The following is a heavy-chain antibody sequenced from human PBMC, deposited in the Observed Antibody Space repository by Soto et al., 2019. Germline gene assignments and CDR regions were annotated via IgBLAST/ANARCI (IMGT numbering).Heavy chain of an antibody. CDR2: INPDGGST. V-gene: IGHV1-46*01. J-gene: IGHJ5*02. CDR1: GYMFISYH. Sequence: QVQLVQSGAEVKKPGASVRVSCKASGYMFISYHIHWVRQAPGQGLEWMGIINPDGGSTNYAQRFQGRVTMTRDTSTNTVYKELSSLRSEDTAVYYCARDLKYYYGSGDHWFDPWGQGTLVTVSS. CDR3: ARDLKYYYGSGDHWFDP. D-gene: IGHD3-10*01.